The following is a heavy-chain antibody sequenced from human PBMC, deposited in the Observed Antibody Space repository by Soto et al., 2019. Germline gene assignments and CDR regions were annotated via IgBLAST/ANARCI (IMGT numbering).Heavy chain of an antibody. CDR2: IYADSGT. Sequence: EVQLVEPGGGLIQPGGSLRLSCAVSGFTVSSSYMSWVRQTPQKGLEWISIIYADSGTFYADSVKGRFTISRDNPKNILYLQMNSLRAEDTAVYYCASSSKALGRGVYVGSPDYWGQGTLVTFSS. D-gene: IGHD1-26*01. CDR1: GFTVSSSY. V-gene: IGHV3-53*01. J-gene: IGHJ4*02. CDR3: ASSSKALGRGVYVGSPDY.